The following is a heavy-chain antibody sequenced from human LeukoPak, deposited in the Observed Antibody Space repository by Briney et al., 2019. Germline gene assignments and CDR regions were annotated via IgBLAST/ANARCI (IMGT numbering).Heavy chain of an antibody. CDR3: ARHAYRSGWLDF. CDR1: GGSISSSSYY. J-gene: IGHJ4*02. Sequence: KPSETLSLTCTVSGGSISSSSYYWGWIRQPPGKGLKLSVTIYYSGGTYYNPSLDSRVTISVDTSKNQFSLRLSSVTAADTAVYYCARHAYRSGWLDFWGQGTLVTVSS. CDR2: IYYSGGT. D-gene: IGHD6-19*01. V-gene: IGHV4-39*01.